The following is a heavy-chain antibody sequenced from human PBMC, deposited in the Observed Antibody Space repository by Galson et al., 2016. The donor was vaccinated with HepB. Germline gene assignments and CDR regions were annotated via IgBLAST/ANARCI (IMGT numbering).Heavy chain of an antibody. V-gene: IGHV3-23*01. CDR3: AKDRTLLVWLEMEPDDALDI. D-gene: IGHD3-10*01. J-gene: IGHJ3*02. CDR1: GFTFGSYA. CDR2: ISGSGVGT. Sequence: SLRLSCAGSGFTFGSYAMNWVRQAPGKGLEWVSTISGSGVGTYYADSVKGRFIVSRDNSKNTLYLLMTSLTAEDTAVYYCAKDRTLLVWLEMEPDDALDIGGQGTMVTVAS.